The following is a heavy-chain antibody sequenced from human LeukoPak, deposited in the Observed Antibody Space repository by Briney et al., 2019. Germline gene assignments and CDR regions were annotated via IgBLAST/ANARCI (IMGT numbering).Heavy chain of an antibody. D-gene: IGHD3-10*01. CDR3: AREDDYYGSGSLDY. J-gene: IGHJ4*02. Sequence: PGRSLRLSCAASGFTFSSYGMHWVRQAPGKGLEWVAVIWYDGSNKYYADSVKGRFTISRDNSKNTLYLQMSSLRAEDTAVYYCAREDDYYGSGSLDYWGQGTLVTVSS. V-gene: IGHV3-33*01. CDR1: GFTFSSYG. CDR2: IWYDGSNK.